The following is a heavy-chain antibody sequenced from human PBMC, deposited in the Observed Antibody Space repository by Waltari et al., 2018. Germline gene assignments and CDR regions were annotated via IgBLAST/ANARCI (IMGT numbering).Heavy chain of an antibody. J-gene: IGHJ6*03. CDR3: ARHELGISQYYYNMYV. CDR1: GGSFGGYG. Sequence: VPLVQSGGEVKTPGSSVKVSCKASGGSFGGYGVSWVRQAPGQGLEWMGVIIPMFGIPDFSQKFQDRLTITADESTNTVYMELSSLTSEDTAIYYCARHELGISQYYYNMYVWGQGTTVTISS. D-gene: IGHD7-27*01. CDR2: IIPMFGIP. V-gene: IGHV1-69*12.